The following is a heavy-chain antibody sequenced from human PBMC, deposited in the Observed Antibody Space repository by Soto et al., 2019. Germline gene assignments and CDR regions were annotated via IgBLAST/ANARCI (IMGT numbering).Heavy chain of an antibody. J-gene: IGHJ4*02. CDR1: GGSFSGYY. Sequence: QLQEWGAGLLKPSETLSLTCAVYGGSFSGYYWSWIRQPPGKGLEWIGEINHSGSTNYNPSLKSRVTISVDTSKNQFSLKLTSVTAADTAVYFCARRGGRAPGYWGQGTLVTVSS. D-gene: IGHD1-1*01. V-gene: IGHV4-34*01. CDR2: INHSGST. CDR3: ARRGGRAPGY.